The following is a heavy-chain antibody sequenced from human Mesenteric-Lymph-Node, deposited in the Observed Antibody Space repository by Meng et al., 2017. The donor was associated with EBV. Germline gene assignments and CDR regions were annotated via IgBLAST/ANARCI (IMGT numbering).Heavy chain of an antibody. CDR3: ARSGSSGWIDY. V-gene: IGHV6-1*01. D-gene: IGHD6-19*01. Sequence: AHVLKSGHGRAKPAHTLSRTCAISVESVSSNSAAWNWIRQPPSRCLEWLGRTYYMSKCYNGYAVSVKSRITINPDTSKNQFSLQLNSVTPEDTAMYYCARSGSSGWIDYWGQGTLVTVSS. CDR1: VESVSSNSAA. CDR2: TYYMSKCYN. J-gene: IGHJ4*02.